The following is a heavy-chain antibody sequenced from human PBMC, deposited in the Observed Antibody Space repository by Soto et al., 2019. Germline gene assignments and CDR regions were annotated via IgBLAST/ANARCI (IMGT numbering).Heavy chain of an antibody. D-gene: IGHD6-6*01. J-gene: IGHJ4*02. V-gene: IGHV3-21*01. Sequence: EVQLVDSGGGLVKPGGSLRLSCAASGFTFSSYSMNWVLQAPGKGLELVSSIISSSSYIYYADSVKGRFTIYRDNAKNSLYLQRNSLGAEDTAVYYCARDSFEYSSSAYYWGQGTLVTVSS. CDR2: IISSSSYI. CDR3: ARDSFEYSSSAYY. CDR1: GFTFSSYS.